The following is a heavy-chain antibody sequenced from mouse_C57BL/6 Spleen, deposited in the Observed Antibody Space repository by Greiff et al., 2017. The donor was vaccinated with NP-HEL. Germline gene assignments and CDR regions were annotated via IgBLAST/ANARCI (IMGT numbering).Heavy chain of an antibody. J-gene: IGHJ4*01. D-gene: IGHD1-1*01. CDR1: GYTFTSYW. CDR3: ARRGFITTVVATGYYAMDY. V-gene: IGHV1-64*01. Sequence: QVQLQQPGAELVKPGASVKLSCKASGYTFTSYWMHSVKQRPGQGLEWIGMIHPNSGSTNYNEKFKSKATLTVDKSSSTAYMQLSSLTSEDSAVYYCARRGFITTVVATGYYAMDYWGQGTSVTVSS. CDR2: IHPNSGST.